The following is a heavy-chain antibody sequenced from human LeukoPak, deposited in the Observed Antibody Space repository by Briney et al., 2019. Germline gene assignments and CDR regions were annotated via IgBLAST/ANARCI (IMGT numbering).Heavy chain of an antibody. CDR3: AKRAQGLGSPFDY. J-gene: IGHJ4*02. V-gene: IGHV3-23*01. D-gene: IGHD3-10*01. CDR1: GFTLSNYD. Sequence: GGSPRLSCDFSGFTLSNYDMTWVRQAPGKGLEWVSSISASGGSTYYVDSVKGRFTISRDNSNKMVYLQMNNLRVEDTALYYCAKRAQGLGSPFDYWGQGTLVTVSS. CDR2: ISASGGST.